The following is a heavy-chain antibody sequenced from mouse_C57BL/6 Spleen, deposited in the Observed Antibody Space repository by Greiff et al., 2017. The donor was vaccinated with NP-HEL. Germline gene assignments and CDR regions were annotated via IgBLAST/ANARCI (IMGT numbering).Heavy chain of an antibody. CDR2: IYPYYGVS. CDR1: GYSFTGYY. Sequence: VQLKQSGPELVKPGASVKISCKASGYSFTGYYMHWVKQSHGNILDWIGYIYPYYGVSSYNQKFKGKATLTVDKSSSTAYMELRSLTSEDSAVYYCARIYYDYDGAWFAYWGQGTLVTVSA. CDR3: ARIYYDYDGAWFAY. D-gene: IGHD2-4*01. V-gene: IGHV1-31*01. J-gene: IGHJ3*01.